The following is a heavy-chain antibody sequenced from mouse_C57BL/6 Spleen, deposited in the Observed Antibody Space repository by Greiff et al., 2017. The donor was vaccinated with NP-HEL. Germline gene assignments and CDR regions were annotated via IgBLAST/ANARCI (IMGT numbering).Heavy chain of an antibody. D-gene: IGHD1-1*01. CDR3: ARCITTVGANFDV. Sequence: VQLQQSGAELARPGASVKLSCKASGYTFTSYGISWVKQRTGQGLEWIGEIYPRSGNTYYNEKFKGKATLTADKSSSTAYMELRSLASEDSAVYFCARCITTVGANFDVWGTGTTVTVSS. CDR1: GYTFTSYG. J-gene: IGHJ1*03. CDR2: IYPRSGNT. V-gene: IGHV1-81*01.